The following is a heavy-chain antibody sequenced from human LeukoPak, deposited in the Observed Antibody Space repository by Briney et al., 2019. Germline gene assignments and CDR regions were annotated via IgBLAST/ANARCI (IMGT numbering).Heavy chain of an antibody. CDR3: ARDPTTVMTVPWYFDT. V-gene: IGHV4-34*01. J-gene: IGHJ4*02. CDR1: DGSFTGYF. Sequence: SETLSLTCAVYDGSFTGYFWNWIRQSPGKGLEWIGEINHRGSTNYNPSLKSRLTISVDTSKNQFSLRLTSVTAADTGVYVCARDPTTVMTVPWYFDTWGQAPLVAVSS. D-gene: IGHD4-11*01. CDR2: INHRGST.